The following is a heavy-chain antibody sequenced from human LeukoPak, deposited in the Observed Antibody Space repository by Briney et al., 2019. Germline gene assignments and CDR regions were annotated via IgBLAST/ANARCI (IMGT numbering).Heavy chain of an antibody. CDR3: AKKTRGSSSSWIDY. V-gene: IGHV3-30*18. D-gene: IGHD6-13*01. CDR1: GFTFSSYG. Sequence: PGGSLRLSCAASGFTFSSYGMHWVRQAPGKGLEWVAVISYDGSNKYYADSVKGRFTISRDNSKNTLYLQMNSLRAEDTAVYYCAKKTRGSSSSWIDYWGQGTLVTVSS. CDR2: ISYDGSNK. J-gene: IGHJ4*02.